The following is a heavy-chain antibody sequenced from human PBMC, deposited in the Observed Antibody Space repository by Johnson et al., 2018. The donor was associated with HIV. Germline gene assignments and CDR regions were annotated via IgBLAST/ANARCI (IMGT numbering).Heavy chain of an antibody. CDR1: GFTFDDYA. Sequence: VQLVESGGGVVQPGGSLRLSCAASGFTFDDYAMTWVRQAPGTGLEWVSAINWNGGTTGYTDSVKGRFTISRDNAKNSLYLQMNGLRAEDTALYSCTSDRRGSSGSFDIWGQWTMVTVSS. V-gene: IGHV3-20*04. CDR3: TSDRRGSSGSFDI. J-gene: IGHJ3*02. D-gene: IGHD2-15*01. CDR2: INWNGGTT.